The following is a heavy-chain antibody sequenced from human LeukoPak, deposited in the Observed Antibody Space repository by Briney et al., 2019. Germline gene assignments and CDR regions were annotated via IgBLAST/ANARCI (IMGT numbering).Heavy chain of an antibody. D-gene: IGHD3-22*01. V-gene: IGHV5-51*01. J-gene: IGHJ4*02. CDR2: IYPGDSDT. CDR1: GYSFTSYW. CDR3: ARSPLTYYYDSSGYGYFDY. Sequence: GESLKISCKGSGYSFTSYWIGWVRQMPGKGLEWMGIIYPGDSDTRYSPSFQGQVTISADKSISAAYLQWSSLKASDTATYYCARSPLTYYYDSSGYGYFDYWGQGTLVTVSS.